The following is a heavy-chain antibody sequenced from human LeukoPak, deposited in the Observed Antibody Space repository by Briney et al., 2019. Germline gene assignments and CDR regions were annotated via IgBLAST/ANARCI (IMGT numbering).Heavy chain of an antibody. CDR3: ARDRDTAVTVDY. V-gene: IGHV3-21*01. CDR1: GFTFSSYS. Sequence: GGSLRLSCAASGFTFSSYSMNWVRQAPGKGLEWVSSISSSSSYIYYADSVKGRFTISRDNAKNSLYLQMNSLRAEDTAVYYCARDRDTAVTVDYWAREPWSPSPQ. J-gene: IGHJ4*02. D-gene: IGHD5-18*01. CDR2: ISSSSSYI.